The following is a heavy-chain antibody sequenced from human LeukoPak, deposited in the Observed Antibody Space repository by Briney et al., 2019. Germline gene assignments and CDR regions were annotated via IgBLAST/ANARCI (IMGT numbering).Heavy chain of an antibody. J-gene: IGHJ3*02. V-gene: IGHV1-69*04. D-gene: IGHD2-2*03. CDR1: GGTFSSYA. Sequence: SVKVSCKASGGTFSSYAISWVRQAPGQGLEWMGRIIPIFGIANYAQKFQGRVTITADKSTSTAYMELSSLGSEDTAVYYCARSGYCSSTSCLDAFDIWGQGTMVTVSS. CDR2: IIPIFGIA. CDR3: ARSGYCSSTSCLDAFDI.